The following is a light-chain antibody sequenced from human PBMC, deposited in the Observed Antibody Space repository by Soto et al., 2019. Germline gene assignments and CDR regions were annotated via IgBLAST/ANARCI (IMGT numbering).Light chain of an antibody. Sequence: QSVLTQPPSASGTPGQRVTISCSGSSSNIGSSYVYWYQQLPGTAPKLLIYRNNQRPSGVPDRFSGSKSGTSASLAISGLRSEDEANYYCAAWADSLSGVVFGGGTKPTVL. V-gene: IGLV1-47*01. CDR2: RNN. CDR3: AAWADSLSGVV. J-gene: IGLJ3*02. CDR1: SSNIGSSY.